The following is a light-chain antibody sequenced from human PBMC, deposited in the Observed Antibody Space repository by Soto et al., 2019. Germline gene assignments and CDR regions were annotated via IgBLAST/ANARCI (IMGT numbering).Light chain of an antibody. J-gene: IGLJ2*01. Sequence: QSVLTQPPSASATPGQRVTISCSGSSSNIARRSVYWYQQLPGTAPKLLIYRNNQRPSGVSDRFSGSKSGTSASLAISGLRSEDEADYFCAAWDDSLSGVVFGGGTKLTVL. CDR3: AAWDDSLSGVV. V-gene: IGLV1-47*01. CDR1: SSNIARRS. CDR2: RNN.